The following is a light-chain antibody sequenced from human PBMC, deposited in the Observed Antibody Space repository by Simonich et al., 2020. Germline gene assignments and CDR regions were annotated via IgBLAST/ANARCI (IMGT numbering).Light chain of an antibody. CDR3: IQGIHLPWT. V-gene: IGKV2-29*02. CDR2: EVS. J-gene: IGKJ1*01. CDR1: QSLLHRDGKTY. Sequence: DIVMTQTPLSLSVTPGQPASISCKSSQSLLHRDGKTYLYWYLQKPGQSPQLLIYEVSSRVSGVPDRFSGSGSGTDFTLKISRVEAEDVGVYYCIQGIHLPWTFGQGTKVEIK.